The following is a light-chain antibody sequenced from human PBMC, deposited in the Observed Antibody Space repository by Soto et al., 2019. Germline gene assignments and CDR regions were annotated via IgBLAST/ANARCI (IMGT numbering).Light chain of an antibody. J-gene: IGLJ3*02. CDR3: HVWDISSGHVV. Sequence: SYELTQPPSVSVAPGKTASVACGGSNIGSKSVHWYHKKSGQAPVLVMYYDSDRPSGIPERFSGSNSGNTATLTISRVEAGDEADYYCHVWDISSGHVVFCGGTKVTVI. CDR2: YDS. CDR1: NIGSKS. V-gene: IGLV3-21*01.